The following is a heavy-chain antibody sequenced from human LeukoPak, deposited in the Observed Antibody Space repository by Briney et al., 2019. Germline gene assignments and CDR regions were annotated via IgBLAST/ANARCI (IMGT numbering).Heavy chain of an antibody. V-gene: IGHV4-31*03. CDR3: ARVGYTYGYADH. Sequence: SETLSITCTVSGGSISSGGYYWSWIRQHPGKGLEWIGYIYYSGSTYYNPSLKSRVTISVDTSKNQFFLNLSSVTAADTAVYYCARVGYTYGYADHWGQGTLVTVSS. CDR1: GGSISSGGYY. J-gene: IGHJ4*02. D-gene: IGHD5-18*01. CDR2: IYYSGST.